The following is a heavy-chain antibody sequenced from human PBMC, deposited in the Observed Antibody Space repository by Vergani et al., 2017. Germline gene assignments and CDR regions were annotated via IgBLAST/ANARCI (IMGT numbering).Heavy chain of an antibody. Sequence: QLQLQESGPGLVKPSETLSLTCTVSGGSISSSRYYWGWIRQPPGKGLEWIGIIYYSGSTYYNPSLKSRVTISVDTSKNQFSLKLSSVTAADPAVYYCARGPPYDYVWGSYLNNWFDPWGQGTLVTVSS. D-gene: IGHD3-16*02. CDR3: ARGPPYDYVWGSYLNNWFDP. CDR2: IYYSGST. V-gene: IGHV4-39*07. J-gene: IGHJ5*02. CDR1: GGSISSSRYY.